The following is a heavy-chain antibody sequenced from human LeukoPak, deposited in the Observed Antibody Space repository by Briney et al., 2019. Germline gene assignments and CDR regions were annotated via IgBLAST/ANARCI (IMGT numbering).Heavy chain of an antibody. D-gene: IGHD1-26*01. V-gene: IGHV3-23*01. Sequence: GGSLRLSCAASGFTFSNYAMSWVRQAPGKGLEWVSGISGSGGGTYYADSVGRFSISRDNSNNALYLQMTSLRAEHTAVYYCAKEGRGMGAATIDYWGQGTLVTVSS. J-gene: IGHJ4*02. CDR3: AKEGRGMGAATIDY. CDR1: GFTFSNYA. CDR2: ISGSGGGT.